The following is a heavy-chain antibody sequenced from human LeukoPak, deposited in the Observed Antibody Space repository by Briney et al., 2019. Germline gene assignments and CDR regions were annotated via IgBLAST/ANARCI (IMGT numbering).Heavy chain of an antibody. Sequence: GGSLRLSCAASGFTFDDYAMHWVRQAPGKGLEWVSGISWNSGSIGYADSVKGRFTISRDNAKNSLYLQMNSLRAEDTALSYCAKLGLGSNAFDIWGQGTMVTVSS. D-gene: IGHD7-27*01. CDR3: AKLGLGSNAFDI. J-gene: IGHJ3*02. CDR1: GFTFDDYA. V-gene: IGHV3-9*01. CDR2: ISWNSGSI.